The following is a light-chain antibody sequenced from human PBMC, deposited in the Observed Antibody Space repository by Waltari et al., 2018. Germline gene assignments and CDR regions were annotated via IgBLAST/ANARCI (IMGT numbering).Light chain of an antibody. J-gene: IGKJ1*01. V-gene: IGKV1-5*03. CDR1: QSITNW. Sequence: DIQMTQSPFTLSASVGDRVTITCRASQSITNWFAWYQQKPGKAPKLLIYKSSNLESGVPSRFSGSGSGTEFTLTISSLQPDDFATYYCQQYDNYWTFGQGTKVEIK. CDR2: KSS. CDR3: QQYDNYWT.